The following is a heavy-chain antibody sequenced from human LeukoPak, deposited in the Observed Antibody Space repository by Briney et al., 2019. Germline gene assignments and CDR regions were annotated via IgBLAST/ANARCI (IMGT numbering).Heavy chain of an antibody. CDR3: ARGPNSPT. CDR2: ISYDGSNK. V-gene: IGHV3-30-3*01. J-gene: IGHJ5*02. CDR1: GFTFSSYA. Sequence: PGRSLRLSCAASGFTFSSYAMHWVRQAPGKGLEWVAVISYDGSNKYYADSVKGRFTISRDNSKNTLYLQMNSLRAEDTAVYYCARGPNSPTWGQGTLVTVSS. D-gene: IGHD2/OR15-2a*01.